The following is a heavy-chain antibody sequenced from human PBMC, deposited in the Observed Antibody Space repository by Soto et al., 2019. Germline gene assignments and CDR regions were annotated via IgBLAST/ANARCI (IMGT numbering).Heavy chain of an antibody. V-gene: IGHV3-74*01. Sequence: PGGSLRLSCAASGFTFTSYWMHWFRQSPGKGLVWVSRINPDGSRTSYADSVKGRFTISRDNAKNTLYLQMNSLGADDTAVYYRARVAVTTYYFDYWGHGTLVTVSS. D-gene: IGHD4-17*01. CDR3: ARVAVTTYYFDY. J-gene: IGHJ4*01. CDR2: INPDGSRT. CDR1: GFTFTSYW.